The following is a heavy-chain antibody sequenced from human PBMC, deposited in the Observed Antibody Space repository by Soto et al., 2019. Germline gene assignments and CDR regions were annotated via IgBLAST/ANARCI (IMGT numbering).Heavy chain of an antibody. CDR2: TYYRSKWYN. CDR3: AREHGSGYYGMDV. CDR1: GDSVSSNSAA. V-gene: IGHV6-1*01. J-gene: IGHJ6*02. D-gene: IGHD3-10*01. Sequence: SQTLSLTCAISGDSVSSNSAAWNWTRQSPSRGLEWLGRTYYRSKWYNDYAVSVKSRITINPDTSKNQFSLQLNSVTPEDTAVYYCAREHGSGYYGMDVWGQGTTVTVSS.